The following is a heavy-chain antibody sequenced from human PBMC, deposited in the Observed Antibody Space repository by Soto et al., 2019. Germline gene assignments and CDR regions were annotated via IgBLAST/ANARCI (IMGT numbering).Heavy chain of an antibody. D-gene: IGHD3-3*01. CDR3: ARDRPNYDFWSGYYYGFDY. CDR2: ISAYNGNT. V-gene: IGHV1-18*01. J-gene: IGHJ4*02. CDR1: GYTFTSYG. Sequence: QVQLVQSGAAVKKPGASVKVSCTASGYTFTSYGISWVRQAAGQGLEWMGWISAYNGNTNYAQKLQGRVTMTTDTSTSTAYMELRSLRSDDTAVYYCARDRPNYDFWSGYYYGFDYWGQGTLVTVSS.